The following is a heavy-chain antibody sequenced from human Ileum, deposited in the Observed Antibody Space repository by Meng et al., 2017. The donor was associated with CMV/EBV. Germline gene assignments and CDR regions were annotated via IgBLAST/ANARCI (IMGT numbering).Heavy chain of an antibody. D-gene: IGHD2-15*01. J-gene: IGHJ5*02. CDR3: AREGGIVVGVAATEGYNWFDP. CDR1: Y. V-gene: IGHV4-39*07. Sequence: YWGWIRQPPGKGLEWIGSIYYSGSTYFNPSLKSRVTISVDTSKNQFSLKLSFVTAADTAVYYCAREGGIVVGVAATEGYNWFDPWGQGTLVTVSS. CDR2: IYYSGST.